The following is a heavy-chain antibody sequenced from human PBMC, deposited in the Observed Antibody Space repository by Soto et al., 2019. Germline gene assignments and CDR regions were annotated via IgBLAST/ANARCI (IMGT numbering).Heavy chain of an antibody. V-gene: IGHV4-4*07. CDR1: GGYISTYD. Sequence: SETLSLTGNVSGGYISTYDCSWIRQPAWKGLEWIGRIHASGNTDYNPSLKSRVTMSVDTSKNQFSLRLTSLTAADTAVYYCAGTPGWYFDFFVQVTLVPVCS. D-gene: IGHD6-19*01. CDR2: IHASGNT. J-gene: IGHJ4*02. CDR3: AGTPGWYFDF.